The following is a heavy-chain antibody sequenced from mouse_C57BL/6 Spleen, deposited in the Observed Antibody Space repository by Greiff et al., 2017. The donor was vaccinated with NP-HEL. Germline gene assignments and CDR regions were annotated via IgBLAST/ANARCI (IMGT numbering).Heavy chain of an antibody. D-gene: IGHD1-1*01. V-gene: IGHV2-5*01. CDR2: IWRGGST. CDR1: GFSLTSYG. J-gene: IGHJ1*03. CDR3: AKNEGLLRSPWYFDV. Sequence: VQLQQSGPGLVQPSQSLSITCTVSGFSLTSYGVHWVRQSPGKGLEWLGVIWRGGSTDYNAAFMSRLSITKDNSKSQVFFKMNSLQADDTAIYYCAKNEGLLRSPWYFDVWGTGTTVTVSS.